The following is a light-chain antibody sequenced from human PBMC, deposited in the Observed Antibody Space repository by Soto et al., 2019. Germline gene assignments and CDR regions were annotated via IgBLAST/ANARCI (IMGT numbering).Light chain of an antibody. V-gene: IGLV1-47*02. CDR2: STN. CDR3: AAWDDSLSGPNYV. Sequence: QSVLTQPPSASGHPGQIVTISCSGSSSNIGSNYVYWYQQLPGTAPKLLIYSTNQRPSGVPSRFSGSKSGTSAYLAISGLRSEDDADYYCAAWDDSLSGPNYVFGTGTKLTVL. J-gene: IGLJ1*01. CDR1: SSNIGSNY.